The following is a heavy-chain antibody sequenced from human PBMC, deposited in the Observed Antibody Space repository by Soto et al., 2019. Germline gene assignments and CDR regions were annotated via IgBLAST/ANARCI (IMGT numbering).Heavy chain of an antibody. D-gene: IGHD1-1*01. CDR1: GGFVSSGSYY. CDR2: MSHSGGT. Sequence: QVQLQPWGAGLLKPSETLSLTCAVYGGFVSSGSYYWSWIRQPPGPGLEWIGEMSHSGGTHFNPALKRRGTRAVDTSKNQCSRKMSSVTAADTALYYCARVERGTATTVVDAFDIGGPGTMVTVSS. CDR3: ARVERGTATTVVDAFDI. J-gene: IGHJ3*02. V-gene: IGHV4-34*01.